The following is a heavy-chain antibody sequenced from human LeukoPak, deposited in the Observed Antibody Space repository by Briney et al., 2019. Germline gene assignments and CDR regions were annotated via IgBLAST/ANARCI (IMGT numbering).Heavy chain of an antibody. CDR3: ARDHNSAFAN. D-gene: IGHD1-1*01. Sequence: GGSLRLSCTASGFPFIEYSMNWVRQAPGKGLEWISYIGIDSGNTKYADSVRGRFTISADKAKNSLYLQMNSLRVEDTAVYYCARDHNSAFANWGQGPLVSVAS. CDR2: IGIDSGNT. J-gene: IGHJ1*01. V-gene: IGHV3-48*01. CDR1: GFPFIEYS.